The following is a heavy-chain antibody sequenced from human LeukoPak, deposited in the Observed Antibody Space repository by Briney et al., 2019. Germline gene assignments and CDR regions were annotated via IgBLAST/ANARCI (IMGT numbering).Heavy chain of an antibody. CDR1: GGSISNYF. Sequence: SETQSLTCTVSGGSISNYFWSWIRQSPGKGLEWIGYISYNGRTNYNPSLKSRVIISVDTSKSQFSLNLSSVTAADTAVYYCARDAYRGVNQFDPWGQGTLVTVSS. CDR3: ARDAYRGVNQFDP. D-gene: IGHD3-10*01. J-gene: IGHJ5*02. V-gene: IGHV4-59*01. CDR2: ISYNGRT.